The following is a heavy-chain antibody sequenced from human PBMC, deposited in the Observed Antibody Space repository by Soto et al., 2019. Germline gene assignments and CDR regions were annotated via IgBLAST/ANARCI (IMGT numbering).Heavy chain of an antibody. J-gene: IGHJ4*02. V-gene: IGHV3-23*01. Sequence: PGGSLRLSCAASGFTFSSYAMSWVRQAPGKGLEWVSAISGSGGSTYYADSVKGRFTISRDNSKNTLYLQMNSLRAEDTAVYYCAKDSSPQLRFLEWLLYPFDYWGQGTLVTVSS. CDR3: AKDSSPQLRFLEWLLYPFDY. CDR1: GFTFSSYA. CDR2: ISGSGGST. D-gene: IGHD3-3*01.